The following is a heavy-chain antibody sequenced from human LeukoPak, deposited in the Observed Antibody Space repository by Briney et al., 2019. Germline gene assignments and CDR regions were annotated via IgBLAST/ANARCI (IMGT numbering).Heavy chain of an antibody. Sequence: GASVKVSCKASGGTFSSYAISWVRQAPGQGLEWMGGIIPIFGTANYAQKFQGRVTITTDESTSTAYMELSSLRSEDTAVYYCARARGYDLMVVTYCFDYWGQGTLVTVSS. V-gene: IGHV1-69*05. D-gene: IGHD2-21*02. CDR2: IIPIFGTA. CDR1: GGTFSSYA. CDR3: ARARGYDLMVVTYCFDY. J-gene: IGHJ4*02.